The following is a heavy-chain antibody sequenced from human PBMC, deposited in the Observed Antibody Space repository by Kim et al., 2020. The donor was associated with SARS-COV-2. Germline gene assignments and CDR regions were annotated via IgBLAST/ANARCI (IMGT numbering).Heavy chain of an antibody. Sequence: RFTISRDNAKNSLYLQMNSLRAEDTALYYCAKGGPSSFRDNNYYYYGMDVWGQGTTVTVSS. D-gene: IGHD6-13*01. V-gene: IGHV3-9*01. CDR3: AKGGPSSFRDNNYYYYGMDV. J-gene: IGHJ6*02.